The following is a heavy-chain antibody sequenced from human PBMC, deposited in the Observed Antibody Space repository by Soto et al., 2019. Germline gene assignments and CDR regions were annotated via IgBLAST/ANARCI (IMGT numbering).Heavy chain of an antibody. CDR3: AKDQYQLLQYGMDV. CDR1: GFSFSSYG. Sequence: QVQLVESGGGVVQPGRSLRLSCAASGFSFSSYGMHWVRQAPGKGLEWVAVISSDGSNKNYADSVKGRFIISRDNSENTLYLQLNSLRVEDTAVYYCAKDQYQLLQYGMDVWGQGTTVTVSS. CDR2: ISSDGSNK. V-gene: IGHV3-30*18. J-gene: IGHJ6*02. D-gene: IGHD2-2*01.